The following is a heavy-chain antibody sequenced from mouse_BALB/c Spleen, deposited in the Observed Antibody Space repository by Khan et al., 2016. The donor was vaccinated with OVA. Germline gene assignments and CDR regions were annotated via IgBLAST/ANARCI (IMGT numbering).Heavy chain of an antibody. Sequence: QVQLKESGPGLVAPSQSLSITCTVSGFSLSRYNIHWVRQPPGKGLEWLGMIWGGGGTDYNSTLQSRLIIRKDNSKSQVLLKMNSLQTDDTAMYYCARTYYRYDGYYAMDYWGQGTSVTVSS. CDR3: ARTYYRYDGYYAMDY. CDR2: IWGGGGT. J-gene: IGHJ4*01. V-gene: IGHV2-6-4*01. D-gene: IGHD2-14*01. CDR1: GFSLSRYN.